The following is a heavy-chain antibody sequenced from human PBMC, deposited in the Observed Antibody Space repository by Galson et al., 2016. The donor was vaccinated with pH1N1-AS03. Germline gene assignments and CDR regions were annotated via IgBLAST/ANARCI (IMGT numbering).Heavy chain of an antibody. CDR3: AKARGLETPNYFFDY. J-gene: IGHJ4*02. Sequence: SLRLSCAASGFIFSRFAVTWVRQAPGKGLEWVSLIHDDGVGTYYADSVKGRFTISRDNSKNTLFLHMNSLRAGDTAVYYCAKARGLETPNYFFDYWGQGTLVTVSS. CDR1: GFIFSRFA. CDR2: IHDDGVGT. D-gene: IGHD1-1*01. V-gene: IGHV3-23*03.